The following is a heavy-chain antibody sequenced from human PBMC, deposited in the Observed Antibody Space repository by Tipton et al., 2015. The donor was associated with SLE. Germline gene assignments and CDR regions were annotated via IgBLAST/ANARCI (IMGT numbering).Heavy chain of an antibody. CDR2: IYHSGST. V-gene: IGHV4-4*02. Sequence: SLRLSCAVYGGSFSSNWWSWVRQPPGKGLEWIGEIYHSGSTNYNPSLKSRVTISVDKSKNQFSLKLSSVTAADTAVYYCARASSSGWYGYYWGQGTLVTVSS. D-gene: IGHD6-19*01. CDR3: ARASSSGWYGYY. J-gene: IGHJ4*02. CDR1: GGSFSSNW.